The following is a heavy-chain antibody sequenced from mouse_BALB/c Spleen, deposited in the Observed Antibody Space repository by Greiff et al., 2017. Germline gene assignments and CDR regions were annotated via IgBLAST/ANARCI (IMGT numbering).Heavy chain of an antibody. CDR2: IYPGSGNT. V-gene: IGHV1-77*01. CDR3: AAYYRYDKNY. D-gene: IGHD2-14*01. CDR1: GYTFTDYY. Sequence: QVQLKESGAELARPGASVKLSCKASGYTFTDYYINWVKQRTGQGLEWIGEIYPGSGNTYYNEKFKGKATLTADKSSSTAYMQLSSLTSEDSAVYFCAAYYRYDKNYWGQGTTLTVSS. J-gene: IGHJ2*01.